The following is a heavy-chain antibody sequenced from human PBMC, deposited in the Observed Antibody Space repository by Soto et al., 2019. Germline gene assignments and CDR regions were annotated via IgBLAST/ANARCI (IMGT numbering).Heavy chain of an antibody. CDR2: IYSGGST. CDR1: GFTVSSNY. V-gene: IGHV3-53*01. J-gene: IGHJ3*02. CDR3: ARGGYYDFWSGPYAFDI. D-gene: IGHD3-3*01. Sequence: GGSLRLSCAASGFTVSSNYMSWVRQAPGKGLEWVSVIYSGGSTYYADSVKGRFTISRDNSKNTLYLQMNSLRAEDTAVYYCARGGYYDFWSGPYAFDIWGQGTMVTVSS.